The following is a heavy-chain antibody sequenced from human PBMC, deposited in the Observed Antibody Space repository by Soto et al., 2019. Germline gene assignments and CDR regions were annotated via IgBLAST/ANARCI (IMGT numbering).Heavy chain of an antibody. CDR1: GYTFTSYG. V-gene: IGHV1-18*01. CDR3: ARDFLVVVRHPLDY. D-gene: IGHD2-15*01. J-gene: IGHJ4*02. Sequence: QVKLVQSVAEVKKPGASVKVSCKASGYTFTSYGISWVRQAPGQGLEWMGWISAYNGNTNYAQKLQVRVTMTTDTSTSTAYMELSSLRSDDTDVYYCARDFLVVVRHPLDYWGQGTLVNGST. CDR2: ISAYNGNT.